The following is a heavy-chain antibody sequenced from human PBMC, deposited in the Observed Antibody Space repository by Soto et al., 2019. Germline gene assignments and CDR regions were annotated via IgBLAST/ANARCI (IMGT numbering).Heavy chain of an antibody. Sequence: WETLSLTCAGYGGSFSGYYWSWIRQPPGKGLEWIGEINHSGSTNYNPSLKRRGTILVDTSKNQFSLKLRSVTAADTAVYYCSSRMVRGVNKGRTYYYMDVWGKGTRVTVSS. CDR2: INHSGST. CDR3: SSRMVRGVNKGRTYYYMDV. V-gene: IGHV4-34*01. J-gene: IGHJ6*03. CDR1: GGSFSGYY. D-gene: IGHD3-10*01.